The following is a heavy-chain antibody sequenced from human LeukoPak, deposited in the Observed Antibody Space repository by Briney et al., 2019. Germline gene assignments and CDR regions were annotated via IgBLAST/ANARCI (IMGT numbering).Heavy chain of an antibody. D-gene: IGHD3-9*01. CDR1: GFTVSSNY. J-gene: IGHJ4*02. CDR3: AKGGYYDILTGDY. Sequence: GGSLRLSCAASGFTVSSNYMSWVRQAPGKGLEWVSVIYSGGSTYYADSVKGRFTISRDNSKNTLYLQMNSLRAEDTAVYYCAKGGYYDILTGDYWGQGTLVTVSS. V-gene: IGHV3-53*01. CDR2: IYSGGST.